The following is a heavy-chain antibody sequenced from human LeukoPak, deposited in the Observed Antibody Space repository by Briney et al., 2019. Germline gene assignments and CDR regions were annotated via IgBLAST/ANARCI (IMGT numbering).Heavy chain of an antibody. CDR2: ISSSSSTI. Sequence: GGSLRLSCAASGFTFSTYAMNWVRQAPGKGLEWVSYISSSSSTIYYADSVKGRFTISRDNSKNTLYLQMNSLRAEDTAVYYCARDRAGWPDAFDIWGQGTMVTVSS. J-gene: IGHJ3*02. D-gene: IGHD6-19*01. V-gene: IGHV3-48*01. CDR1: GFTFSTYA. CDR3: ARDRAGWPDAFDI.